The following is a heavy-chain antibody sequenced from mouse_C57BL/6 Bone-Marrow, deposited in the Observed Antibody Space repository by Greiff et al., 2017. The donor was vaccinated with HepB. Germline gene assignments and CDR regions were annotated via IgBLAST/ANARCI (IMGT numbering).Heavy chain of an antibody. V-gene: IGHV1-82*01. Sequence: VQGVESGPELVKTGASVKISCKASGYAFSSSWMNWVKQRPGKGLEWIGRIYPGDGDTNYNGKFKGKATLTADKSSSTAYMQLSSLTSEDAAVYFCARGDVWYQGYYAMDYWGQGTSVTVSS. CDR3: ARGDVWYQGYYAMDY. CDR1: GYAFSSSW. D-gene: IGHD2-10*02. CDR2: IYPGDGDT. J-gene: IGHJ4*01.